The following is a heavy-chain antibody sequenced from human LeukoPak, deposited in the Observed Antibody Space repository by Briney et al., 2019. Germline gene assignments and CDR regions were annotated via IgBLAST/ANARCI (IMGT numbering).Heavy chain of an antibody. V-gene: IGHV3-74*01. CDR1: GFTFSPYW. CDR3: ARGGYTGSYFDNWFDP. Sequence: GGSLRLSCAASGFTFSPYWMHWVRQAPGKGLVWVSRIDSDGSGTTYADSVKGRFTISRDNAKNTLYLQMKSLRAEDTAVYYCARGGYTGSYFDNWFDPWGQGTLVTVSS. CDR2: IDSDGSGT. J-gene: IGHJ5*02. D-gene: IGHD1-26*01.